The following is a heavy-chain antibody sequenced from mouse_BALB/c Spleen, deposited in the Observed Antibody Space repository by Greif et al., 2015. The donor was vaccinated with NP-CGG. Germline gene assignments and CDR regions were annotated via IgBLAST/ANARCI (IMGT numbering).Heavy chain of an antibody. CDR2: IDPETGGT. J-gene: IGHJ3*01. Sequence: QVQLQQSGAELVRPGASVTLSCKASGYTFTDYEMHWVKQTPVHGLEWIGAIDPETGGTAYNQKFKGKATLTADKSSSTAYMELRSLTSEDSAVYYCTREEYYRYDEFAYWGQGTLVTVSA. V-gene: IGHV1-15*01. D-gene: IGHD2-14*01. CDR1: GYTFTDYE. CDR3: TREEYYRYDEFAY.